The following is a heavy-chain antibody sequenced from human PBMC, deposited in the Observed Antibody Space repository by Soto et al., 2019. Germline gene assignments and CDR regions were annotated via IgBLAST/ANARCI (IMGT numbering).Heavy chain of an antibody. CDR2: IYYSGST. CDR3: ARERWGDYYDSSGSLD. Sequence: PSETLSLTCTVSGGSISSGGYYWSGIRQHPGKGLEWIGYIYYSGSTYYNPSLKSRVTISVDTSKNQFSLKLSSVTAADTAVYYCARERWGDYYDSSGSLDWGQGTLVTSPQ. CDR1: GGSISSGGYY. D-gene: IGHD3-22*01. J-gene: IGHJ4*02. V-gene: IGHV4-31*03.